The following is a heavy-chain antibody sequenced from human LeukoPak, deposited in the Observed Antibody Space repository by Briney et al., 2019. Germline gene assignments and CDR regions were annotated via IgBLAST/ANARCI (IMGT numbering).Heavy chain of an antibody. D-gene: IGHD5-12*01. CDR3: ATDGGSGYHFDAFDI. CDR1: GFPLSSYQ. V-gene: IGHV3-48*03. CDR2: NNNSGRPR. J-gene: IGHJ3*02. Sequence: PGGSLRLSCAASGFPLSSYQMNWVRQAPGKGLEWVSYNNNSGRPRYYPDSVKGRFPISRHHDKNPLYLQMNSLRAEDTAIYYCATDGGSGYHFDAFDIWGEGTMVTVSS.